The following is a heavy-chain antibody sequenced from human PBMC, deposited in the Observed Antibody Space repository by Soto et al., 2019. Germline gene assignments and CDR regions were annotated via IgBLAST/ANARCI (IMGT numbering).Heavy chain of an antibody. D-gene: IGHD3-22*01. CDR2: IDPSDSQT. V-gene: IGHV5-10-1*01. J-gene: IGHJ4*02. Sequence: WESLKIACRLSGYSFPCYWITWVRQKPGKGLEWMGRIDPSDSQTYYSPSFRGHVTISVTKSITTVFLQWSSLRASDTAMYYCARQIYDSDTGPNFQYYFDSWGQGTPVTVSS. CDR3: ARQIYDSDTGPNFQYYFDS. CDR1: GYSFPCYW.